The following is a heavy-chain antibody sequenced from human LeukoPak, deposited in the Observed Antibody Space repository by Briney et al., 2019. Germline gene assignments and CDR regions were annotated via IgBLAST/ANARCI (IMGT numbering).Heavy chain of an antibody. D-gene: IGHD2-8*01. CDR2: IYYSGST. J-gene: IGHJ4*02. Sequence: PSETLSLTGTVSGGSISSSSYYWGWIRQPPGKGLEWIGSIYYSGSTYYNPSLKSRVTISVDTSKNQFSLKLSSVTAADTAVYYCARGPGVYYFDYWGQGTLVTVSS. V-gene: IGHV4-39*07. CDR1: GGSISSSSYY. CDR3: ARGPGVYYFDY.